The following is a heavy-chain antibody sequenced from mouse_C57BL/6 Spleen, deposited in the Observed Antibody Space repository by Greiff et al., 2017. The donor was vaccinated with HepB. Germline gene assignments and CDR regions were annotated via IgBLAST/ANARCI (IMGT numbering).Heavy chain of an antibody. Sequence: EVQLQQSGPELVKPGASVKIPCKASGYTFTDYNMDWVKQSHGKSLEWIGDINPNNGGTIYNQKFKGKATLTVDKSSSTAYMELRSLTSEDTAVYYCARSLYVSSHWYFDVWGTGTTVTVSS. CDR3: ARSLYVSSHWYFDV. D-gene: IGHD1-1*01. V-gene: IGHV1-18*01. CDR1: GYTFTDYN. CDR2: INPNNGGT. J-gene: IGHJ1*03.